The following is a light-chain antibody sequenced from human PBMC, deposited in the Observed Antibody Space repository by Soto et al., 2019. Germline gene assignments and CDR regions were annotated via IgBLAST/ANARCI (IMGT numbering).Light chain of an antibody. J-gene: IGLJ1*01. CDR3: QSYDSSLSGYV. CDR1: SSDIGSYNY. V-gene: IGLV2-14*01. Sequence: QSVLTQPASVSGSPGQSVTISCTGTSSDIGSYNYVAWYQQFPGKTPKLIIYEVRNRPPGVSSRFSGSKSGNTASLTISGLQAEDEADYYCQSYDSSLSGYVFGTGTKVTVL. CDR2: EVR.